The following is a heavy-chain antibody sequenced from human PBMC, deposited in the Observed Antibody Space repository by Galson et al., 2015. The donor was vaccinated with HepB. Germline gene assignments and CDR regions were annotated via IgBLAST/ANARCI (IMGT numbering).Heavy chain of an antibody. CDR3: ARDGSGTYYFDY. J-gene: IGHJ4*02. CDR1: GFTFTNYA. D-gene: IGHD1-1*01. V-gene: IGHV3-30-3*01. CDR2: VAYDGADR. Sequence: ALRLSCAASGFTFTNYAMHWVRLAPGGGLEWVASVAYDGADRYYADSMEGRFTISRDNSKSTLFLQMNSLRPEDTGVYFCARDGSGTYYFDYWGQGTLVTVSS.